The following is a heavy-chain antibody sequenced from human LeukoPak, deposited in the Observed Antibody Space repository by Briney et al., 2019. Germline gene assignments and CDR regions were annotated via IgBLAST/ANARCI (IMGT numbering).Heavy chain of an antibody. CDR1: GFTVSSNY. J-gene: IGHJ3*02. Sequence: GGSLRLSCAASGFTVSSNYMSWVRQAPGKGLEWVSVIYSGGSTYYADSVKGRFTISRDNSKNTLYLQMNSLRAEDTAVYYCARDRSSSAAKAFDIWGQGTMVTVSS. D-gene: IGHD6-6*01. CDR3: ARDRSSSAAKAFDI. V-gene: IGHV3-53*01. CDR2: IYSGGST.